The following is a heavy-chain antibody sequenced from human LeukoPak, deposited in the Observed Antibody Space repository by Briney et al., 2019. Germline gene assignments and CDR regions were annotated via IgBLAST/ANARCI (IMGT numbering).Heavy chain of an antibody. Sequence: PSETLSLTRTVSGGSISSSTYYWGWIRQPPGTGLEWIGSIYYSDNTYYNPSLKSRVTVSVDTSKNQFSLKLSSVTAADTAVYYCARHGGGNAVSFFDYWGQGTLVTVSS. CDR2: IYYSDNT. V-gene: IGHV4-39*01. CDR3: ARHGGGNAVSFFDY. D-gene: IGHD4-23*01. CDR1: GGSISSSTYY. J-gene: IGHJ4*02.